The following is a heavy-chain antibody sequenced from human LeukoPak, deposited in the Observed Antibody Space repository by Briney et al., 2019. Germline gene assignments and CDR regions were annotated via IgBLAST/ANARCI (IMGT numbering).Heavy chain of an antibody. Sequence: GGSLRLSCAASGFIFSDHWMHWVRQAPGKGLVWLSRINNDGSSTIYADSVKGRFTFSRDNAENTLFLEMSSLRVEDTAVYYCAREWELLFGYFDYWGQGTLVTVSS. CDR3: AREWELLFGYFDY. V-gene: IGHV3-74*01. D-gene: IGHD1-26*01. J-gene: IGHJ4*02. CDR2: INNDGSST. CDR1: GFIFSDHW.